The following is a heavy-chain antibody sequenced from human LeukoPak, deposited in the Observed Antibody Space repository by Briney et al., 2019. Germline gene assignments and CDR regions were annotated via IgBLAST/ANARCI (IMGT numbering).Heavy chain of an antibody. D-gene: IGHD6-13*01. Sequence: ASVTVSCKASGYTFTSYGISWVRQAPGQGLEWMGWISAYNGNTNYAQKLQGRVTMTTDTSTSTAYMELRSLRSDDTAVYYRASLMQLEYFQHWGQGTLVTVSS. CDR3: ASLMQLEYFQH. CDR1: GYTFTSYG. V-gene: IGHV1-18*01. CDR2: ISAYNGNT. J-gene: IGHJ1*01.